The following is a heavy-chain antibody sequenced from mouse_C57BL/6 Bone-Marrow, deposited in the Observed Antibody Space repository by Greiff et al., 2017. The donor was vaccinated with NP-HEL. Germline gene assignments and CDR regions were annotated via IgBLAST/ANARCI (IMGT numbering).Heavy chain of an antibody. V-gene: IGHV1-15*01. J-gene: IGHJ2*01. D-gene: IGHD1-1*01. Sequence: QVQLKQSGAELVRPGASVTLSCKASGYTFTDYEMHWVKQTPVHGLEWIGAIDPETGGPAYNQKFKGKAILTADKSSSTAYMELRSLTSEDSAVYYCTSLYYGSSYVPFDYWGQGTTLTVSS. CDR1: GYTFTDYE. CDR2: IDPETGGP. CDR3: TSLYYGSSYVPFDY.